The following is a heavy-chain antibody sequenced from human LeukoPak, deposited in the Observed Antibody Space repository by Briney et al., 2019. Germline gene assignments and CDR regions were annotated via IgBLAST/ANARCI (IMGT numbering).Heavy chain of an antibody. J-gene: IGHJ6*02. D-gene: IGHD3-3*01. V-gene: IGHV3-33*01. CDR2: IWYDGSNK. CDR1: GFIFSSYG. CDR3: ARGDFWSGYPMFGSGMDV. Sequence: GGSLRLSCAASGFIFSSYGMHWVRQAPGKGLEWVAVIWYDGSNKYYADSVKGQFTISRDNSKNTLYLQMNSLRAEDTAVYYCARGDFWSGYPMFGSGMDVWGQGTTVTVSS.